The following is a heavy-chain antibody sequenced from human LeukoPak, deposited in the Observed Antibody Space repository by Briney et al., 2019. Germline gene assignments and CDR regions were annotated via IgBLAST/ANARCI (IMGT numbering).Heavy chain of an antibody. CDR3: ARQWSSNYYFQLNLDY. CDR2: IYHRGST. J-gene: IGHJ4*02. Sequence: SETLSLTCTVSGYSISSGYYWVWIRQPPGKGLEWIESIYHRGSTYYNPSLKSRVTISVDTSKNQFSLKLSSVTATDTAVYYCARQWSSNYYFQLNLDYWGQGALVTVSS. D-gene: IGHD4-11*01. V-gene: IGHV4-38-2*02. CDR1: GYSISSGYY.